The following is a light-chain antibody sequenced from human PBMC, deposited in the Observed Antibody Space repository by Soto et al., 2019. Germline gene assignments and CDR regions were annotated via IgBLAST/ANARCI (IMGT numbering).Light chain of an antibody. CDR3: AAWDDSLNGGV. Sequence: QFVLTQPPSASGTPGQRVTIYCSGSSSNIGSNTVNWYQQLPGTAPKLLIYSNNQRPSGVPDRFSGSKSGTSASLAISGLQSEDEADYYCAAWDDSLNGGVFGGGTKLTVL. CDR2: SNN. CDR1: SSNIGSNT. V-gene: IGLV1-44*01. J-gene: IGLJ3*02.